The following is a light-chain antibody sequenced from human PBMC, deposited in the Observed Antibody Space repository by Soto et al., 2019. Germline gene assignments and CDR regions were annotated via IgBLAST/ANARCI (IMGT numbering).Light chain of an antibody. CDR1: GSDVGGYNY. CDR2: DVT. J-gene: IGLJ1*01. V-gene: IGLV2-11*01. Sequence: QSVLTQPRSVSGSPGQSVTISCSGTGSDVGGYNYVSWYQQHPGKAPKLMIYDVTKRPSGVPGRFSGSKSGNTASLTISGLQAEDEADYYCCSYAGRYTYVFGTGTKLTVL. CDR3: CSYAGRYTYV.